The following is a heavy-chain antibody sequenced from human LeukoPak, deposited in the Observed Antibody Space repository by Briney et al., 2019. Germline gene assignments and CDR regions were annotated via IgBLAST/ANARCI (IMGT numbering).Heavy chain of an antibody. V-gene: IGHV3-30*02. Sequence: GGSLRLSCVASGLTFNAYGMNWARQPPAKELEWVSFLRYDGRNQHYADSVGGRFTISRDNPNNTLYLQMNSLRPEDTAVYYCAKDPVAGAPAYYFDNWGQGTLVTVSS. CDR3: AKDPVAGAPAYYFDN. CDR2: LRYDGRNQ. J-gene: IGHJ4*02. CDR1: GLTFNAYG. D-gene: IGHD6-19*01.